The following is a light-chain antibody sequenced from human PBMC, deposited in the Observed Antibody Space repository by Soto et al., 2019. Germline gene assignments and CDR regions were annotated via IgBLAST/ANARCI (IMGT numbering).Light chain of an antibody. Sequence: QSALTQPASVSGSRGQSITISCTGTSSDIGNYNFVSWYQHHPGKAPKLIIYEVTNRPSGVSNRFSASKSGNTASLTISGLQTEDEADYYCSSYTSSSTRLFGTGTKLTVL. CDR3: SSYTSSSTRL. CDR2: EVT. CDR1: SSDIGNYNF. J-gene: IGLJ1*01. V-gene: IGLV2-14*01.